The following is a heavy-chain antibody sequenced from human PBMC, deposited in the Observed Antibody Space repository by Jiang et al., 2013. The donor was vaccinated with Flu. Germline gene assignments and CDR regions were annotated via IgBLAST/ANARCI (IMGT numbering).Heavy chain of an antibody. D-gene: IGHD3-22*01. CDR2: IYYSGST. V-gene: IGHV4-59*01. CDR3: ARGYDYYDSSGYYDY. Sequence: PGLVKPSETLSLTCTVSGGSISNYYWSWIRQPPGKGLEWIGYIYYSGSTNYNPSLKSRVTISVDTSKNQFSLKLSSVTAADTAVYYCARGYDYYDSSGYYDYWGQGTLVTVSS. CDR1: GGSISNYY. J-gene: IGHJ4*02.